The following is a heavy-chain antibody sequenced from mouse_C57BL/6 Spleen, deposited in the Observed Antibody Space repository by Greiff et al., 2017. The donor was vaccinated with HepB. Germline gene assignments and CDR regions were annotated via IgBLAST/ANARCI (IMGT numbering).Heavy chain of an antibody. Sequence: EVKLMESGPGLVKPSQSLSLTCSVTGYSITSGYYWNWIRQFPGNKLEWMGYISYDGSNNYNPSLKNRISITRDTSKNQFFLKLNSVTTEDTATYYCARMGGDDEGYFDVWGTGTTVTVSS. CDR1: GYSITSGYY. D-gene: IGHD2-12*01. J-gene: IGHJ1*03. CDR3: ARMGGDDEGYFDV. V-gene: IGHV3-6*01. CDR2: ISYDGSN.